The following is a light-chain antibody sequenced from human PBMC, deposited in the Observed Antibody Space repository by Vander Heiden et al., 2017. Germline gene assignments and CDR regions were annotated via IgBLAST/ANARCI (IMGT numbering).Light chain of an antibody. CDR3: QHYHTSPIT. CDR2: VAS. V-gene: IGKV1-16*01. Sequence: IQLTQSPSSLSASVGDRVTITCRASRDISNSLAWFQQKPGKAPKSLIYVASTLQSGVPSRFSGSGSGTDFTLTISSLQPADFATYYCQHYHTSPITFGQGTRLEIK. J-gene: IGKJ5*01. CDR1: RDISNS.